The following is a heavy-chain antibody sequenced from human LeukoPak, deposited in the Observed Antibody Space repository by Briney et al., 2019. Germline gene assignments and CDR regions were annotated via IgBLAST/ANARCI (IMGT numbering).Heavy chain of an antibody. V-gene: IGHV1-2*02. CDR2: INPNSGGT. CDR3: ARDRGPADYYDSSGYYGAFDI. Sequence: ASVKVSCKVSGYTLTELSMHWVRQAPGQGLEWMGWINPNSGGTNYAQKFQGRVTMTRDTSISTAYMELSRLRSDDTAVYYCARDRGPADYYDSSGYYGAFDIWGQGTMVTVSS. D-gene: IGHD3-22*01. CDR1: GYTLTELS. J-gene: IGHJ3*02.